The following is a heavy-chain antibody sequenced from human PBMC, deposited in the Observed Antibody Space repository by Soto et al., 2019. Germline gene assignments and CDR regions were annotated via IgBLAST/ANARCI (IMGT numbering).Heavy chain of an antibody. CDR1: GGSFRRYA. Sequence: QVQLVQSGAEVQKPGSSVKVSCKTFGGSFRRYAITWVRQAPGQGLEWMGGIIPILGAANYAQKFQGIVTISAEEYKKTVYMEMQSLTSDDTIVSYCAIGSLLARSGGSPNDYWGQGTLVRVSS. CDR3: AIGSLLARSGGSPNDY. CDR2: IIPILGAA. D-gene: IGHD2-15*01. J-gene: IGHJ4*02. V-gene: IGHV1-69*01.